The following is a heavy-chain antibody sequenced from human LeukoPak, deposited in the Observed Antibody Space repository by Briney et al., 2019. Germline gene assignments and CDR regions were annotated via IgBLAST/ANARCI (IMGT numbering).Heavy chain of an antibody. D-gene: IGHD5-18*01. CDR3: ARAGYSYGTGYYFDN. V-gene: IGHV4-59*01. CDR2: IYYTGAT. J-gene: IGHJ4*02. Sequence: SETLSLTCTVTGGSISSYYWSWIRLPPAKGLEWIGYIYYTGATYYNPSLKSRVTISLDTSKNQFSLKLSSVTAAEAAVYYCARAGYSYGTGYYFDNWGQGALVTVSS. CDR1: GGSISSYY.